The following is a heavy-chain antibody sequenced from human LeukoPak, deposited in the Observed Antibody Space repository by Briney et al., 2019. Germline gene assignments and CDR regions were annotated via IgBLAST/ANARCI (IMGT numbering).Heavy chain of an antibody. CDR1: GGYINSGNYY. CDR2: IYISGAI. V-gene: IGHV4-61*02. J-gene: IGHJ4*02. CDR3: PSGGVVARPD. Sequence: PSETLSLTCTVSGGYINSGNYYWNWIRQPAGKGLEWIGRIYISGAINYNPSLKSRVTISVDTSKKQFSLKLTSVTAADTAVYYCPSGGVVARPDWGQGTLVIVSS. D-gene: IGHD2-15*01.